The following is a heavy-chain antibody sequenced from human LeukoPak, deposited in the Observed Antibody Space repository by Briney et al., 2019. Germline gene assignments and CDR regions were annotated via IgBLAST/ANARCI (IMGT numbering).Heavy chain of an antibody. CDR2: IKNDGSST. CDR1: GFTFSRYW. D-gene: IGHD1-26*01. CDR3: ASALGGQGGH. V-gene: IGHV3-74*03. J-gene: IGHJ4*02. Sequence: GGPLRLSCAASGFTFSRYWMHWVRQAPGTGLVWVSLIKNDGSSTTYADSVKGRFTISRDNAKNTLFLQMNSLRADDTAIYYCASALGGQGGHWGQGTLVTVSS.